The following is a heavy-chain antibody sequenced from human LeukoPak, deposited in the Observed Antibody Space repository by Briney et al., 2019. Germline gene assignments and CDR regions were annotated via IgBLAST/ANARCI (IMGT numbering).Heavy chain of an antibody. CDR3: ARIAVAGTSHEDY. D-gene: IGHD6-19*01. CDR1: GYTFTGYY. V-gene: IGHV1-2*02. J-gene: IGHJ4*02. Sequence: EASVKVPCKASGYTFTGYYMHWVRQAPGQGLEWMGWINPNSGGTNYAQKFQGRVTMTRDTSISTAYMELSRLRSDDTAVYYCARIAVAGTSHEDYWGQGTLVTVSS. CDR2: INPNSGGT.